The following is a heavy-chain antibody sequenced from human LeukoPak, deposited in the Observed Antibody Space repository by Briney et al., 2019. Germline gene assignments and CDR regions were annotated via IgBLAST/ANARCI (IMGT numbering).Heavy chain of an antibody. CDR2: IYYSGST. J-gene: IGHJ6*03. Sequence: SETLSLTCAVYGGSFSGYYWSWIRQPPGKGLEWIGYIYYSGSTYYNPSLKSRVTISVDTSKNQFSLKLSSVTAADTAVYYCARDGSNNYCSSTSCYYYYYMDVWGKGTTVTVSS. CDR3: ARDGSNNYCSSTSCYYYYYMDV. D-gene: IGHD2-2*01. CDR1: GGSFSGYY. V-gene: IGHV4-30-4*08.